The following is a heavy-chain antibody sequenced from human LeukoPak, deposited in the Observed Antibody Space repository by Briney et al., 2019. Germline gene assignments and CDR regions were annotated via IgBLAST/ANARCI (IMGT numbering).Heavy chain of an antibody. CDR3: ARQTTLGATRLFDY. V-gene: IGHV4-4*09. D-gene: IGHD1-26*01. Sequence: SETLSLTCTVSGGSINSYYWSWIRQPPGKGLEWIGYIYTSGSTNYNPSLKSRVTISVDTSKNQFSLKLISVTAADTAVYYCARQTTLGATRLFDYWGQGTLVTASS. J-gene: IGHJ4*02. CDR1: GGSINSYY. CDR2: IYTSGST.